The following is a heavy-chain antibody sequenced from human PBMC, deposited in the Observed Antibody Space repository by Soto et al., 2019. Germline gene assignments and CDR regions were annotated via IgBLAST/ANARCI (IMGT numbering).Heavy chain of an antibody. CDR2: INENGSEK. D-gene: IGHD6-19*01. V-gene: IGHV3-7*01. Sequence: GALRVSCRGPGFIFGRLWMSWVRQAPGKGPPWVANINENGSEKNYVASVKGRFIISRDNGKKSLYLQMNNLRVEDTAIYYCATEAELAVGATAFDSWGQGTLVPVPS. CDR1: GFIFGRLW. CDR3: ATEAELAVGATAFDS. J-gene: IGHJ4*02.